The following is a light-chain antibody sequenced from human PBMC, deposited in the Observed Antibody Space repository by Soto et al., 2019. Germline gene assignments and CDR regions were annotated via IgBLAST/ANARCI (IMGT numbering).Light chain of an antibody. CDR3: SSYTSSSTLYV. CDR1: SSEVGGYNY. J-gene: IGLJ1*01. V-gene: IGLV2-14*01. CDR2: DVS. Sequence: QSALTQPASVSGSPGQSITISCTGTSSEVGGYNYVSWYQQHPGKAPKLMIYDVSNRTSGVSNRFSGSKSGNTASLTISGLQAEDEADYYCSSYTSSSTLYVFGTGTKVTVL.